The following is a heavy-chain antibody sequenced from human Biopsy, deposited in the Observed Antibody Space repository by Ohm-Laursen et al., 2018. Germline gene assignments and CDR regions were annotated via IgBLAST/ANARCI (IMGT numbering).Heavy chain of an antibody. CDR1: GDSVTSDNYF. CDR3: ARVAGGYAYYYGMDV. J-gene: IGHJ6*02. CDR2: KHYRGGS. V-gene: IGHV4-39*01. Sequence: TLSLTCTVSGDSVTSDNYFWAWIRQPPGKGLEWIGSKHYRGGSYSNPSLRSRVAMSVDTSKNQFSLRLTSVTAADTAVYYCARVAGGYAYYYGMDVWGQGTTVIVSS. D-gene: IGHD5-12*01.